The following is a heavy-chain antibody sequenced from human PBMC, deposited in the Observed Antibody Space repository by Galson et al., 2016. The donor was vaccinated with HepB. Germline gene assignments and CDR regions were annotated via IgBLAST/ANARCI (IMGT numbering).Heavy chain of an antibody. D-gene: IGHD1-1*01. CDR2: IYPGDSES. CDR1: GYNFSSHW. Sequence: QSGAEVKKPGESLKISCKGSGYNFSSHWIGWVRQVPGKGLEWMGIIYPGDSESRCSPSFQGQVTISADKSIRTSYLQWSSLKASDTAIYYCARLKGKDNWVAVFDYWGPGTLVTVSS. V-gene: IGHV5-51*01. CDR3: ARLKGKDNWVAVFDY. J-gene: IGHJ4*02.